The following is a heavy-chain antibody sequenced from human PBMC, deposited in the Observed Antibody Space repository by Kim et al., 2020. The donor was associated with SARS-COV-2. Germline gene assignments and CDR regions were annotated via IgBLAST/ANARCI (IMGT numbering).Heavy chain of an antibody. V-gene: IGHV1-46*01. J-gene: IGHJ4*02. Sequence: ASVKVSCKASGYTFTSYYMHWVRQAPGQGLEWMGIINPSGGSTSYAQKFQGRVTMTRDTSTSTVYMELSSLRSEDTAVYYCARDRPLGYCTNGVCSGGLDYWGQGTLVTVSS. CDR3: ARDRPLGYCTNGVCSGGLDY. CDR1: GYTFTSYY. CDR2: INPSGGST. D-gene: IGHD2-8*01.